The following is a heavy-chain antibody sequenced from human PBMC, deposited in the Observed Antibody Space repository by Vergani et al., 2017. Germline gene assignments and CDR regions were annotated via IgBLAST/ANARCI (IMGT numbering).Heavy chain of an antibody. V-gene: IGHV3-9*01. CDR1: GITFWKFG. CDR3: TKGSVYYHDSAGHGYDPYTGFDL. J-gene: IGHJ3*01. Sequence: EVDLVESGGGLAQPGGSLRLSCEASGITFWKFGMHWVRQGPGKGLKWVSGISWNSGAVGYADSVRGRFTISRDNAKNSLFLEMNSLRFEDTAVYFCTKGSVYYHDSAGHGYDPYTGFDLWGQGTLVTASS. D-gene: IGHD5-12*01. CDR2: ISWNSGAV.